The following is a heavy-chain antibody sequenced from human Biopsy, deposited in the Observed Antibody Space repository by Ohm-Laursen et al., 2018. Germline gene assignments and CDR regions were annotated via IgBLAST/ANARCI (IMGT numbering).Heavy chain of an antibody. J-gene: IGHJ4*02. CDR2: INSDGSST. CDR3: TRAEAGSGSLLYFDY. D-gene: IGHD3-10*01. V-gene: IGHV3-74*01. Sequence: GSLRLSCTASGFNLGDYAMHWVRQVPGKGLVWVSRINSDGSSTNYADAVRGRFTISRDNAKNTVFLQMNSLRAKDTAVYYCTRAEAGSGSLLYFDYWGQGTLVTVSS. CDR1: GFNLGDYA.